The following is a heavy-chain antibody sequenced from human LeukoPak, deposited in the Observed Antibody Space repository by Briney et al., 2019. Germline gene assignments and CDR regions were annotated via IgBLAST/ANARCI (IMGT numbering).Heavy chain of an antibody. CDR1: GFTFSSYW. J-gene: IGHJ1*01. Sequence: GSLRLSCAASGFTFSSYWMSWVRQAPGKGLEWVANIKQDGSEKYYVDSVKGRFTISRDNAKNSLYLQMNSLRAEDTAVYYCARDGSGYSYGYQYEYFQHWGQGTLVTVSS. D-gene: IGHD5-18*01. CDR3: ARDGSGYSYGYQYEYFQH. CDR2: IKQDGSEK. V-gene: IGHV3-7*01.